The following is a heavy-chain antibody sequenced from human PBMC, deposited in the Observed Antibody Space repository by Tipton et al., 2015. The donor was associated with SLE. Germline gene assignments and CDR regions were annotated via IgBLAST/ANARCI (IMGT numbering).Heavy chain of an antibody. V-gene: IGHV1-18*01. CDR3: AAFSWAWDAFDI. Sequence: QSGAEVKKPGASVKVSCKASGYTFTSYGISWVRQAPGQGLGWMGWISAYNGNTKYVQRLQGRVTMTTDTSTSTAYMELRSLRSDDTAVYYCAAFSWAWDAFDIWGLGTMVTVSS. D-gene: IGHD7-27*01. CDR1: GYTFTSYG. J-gene: IGHJ3*02. CDR2: ISAYNGNT.